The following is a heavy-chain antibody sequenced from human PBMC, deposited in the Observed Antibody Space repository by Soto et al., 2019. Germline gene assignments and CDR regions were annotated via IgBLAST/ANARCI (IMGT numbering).Heavy chain of an antibody. Sequence: SETLSLTCTVSGGSISSSSYYWGWIRQPPGKGLEWIGSIYYSGSTYYNPSLKSRVTISVDTSKNQFSLKLSSVTAADTAVYYCARSGRLEVFDYWGQGTLVTVSS. D-gene: IGHD1-26*01. CDR2: IYYSGST. CDR1: GGSISSSSYY. J-gene: IGHJ4*02. CDR3: ARSGRLEVFDY. V-gene: IGHV4-39*01.